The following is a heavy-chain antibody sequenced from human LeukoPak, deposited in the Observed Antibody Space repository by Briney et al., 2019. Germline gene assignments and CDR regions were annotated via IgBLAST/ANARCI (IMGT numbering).Heavy chain of an antibody. J-gene: IGHJ4*02. CDR3: ARLTAAGDPVDY. CDR1: GFTFSSFG. V-gene: IGHV3-48*02. Sequence: PGGSLRLSCAASGFTFSSFGMSWVRQAPGKGLEWVSYISSSGSTKYYADSVKGRFTISRDNAKNSLYLQMNSLRDEDTAVYYCARLTAAGDPVDYWGQGTLVTVSS. D-gene: IGHD6-13*01. CDR2: ISSSGSTK.